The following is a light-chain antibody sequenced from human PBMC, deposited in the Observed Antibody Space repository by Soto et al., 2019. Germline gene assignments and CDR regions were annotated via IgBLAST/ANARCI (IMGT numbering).Light chain of an antibody. CDR3: QQYGRSPPVK. Sequence: EIVLTQSPGTRSLSPGERATLSCRASQTVSSSYLAWYQQKPGQAPRLLIYGASTRAAGIPDRFSGSGSGTDFTLTISRLEPEDFAVYYCQQYGRSPPVKFGQGTKVDI. V-gene: IGKV3-20*01. J-gene: IGKJ1*01. CDR1: QTVSSSY. CDR2: GAS.